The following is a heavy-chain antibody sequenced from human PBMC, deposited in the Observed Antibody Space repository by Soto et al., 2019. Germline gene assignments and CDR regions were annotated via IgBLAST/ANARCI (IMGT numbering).Heavy chain of an antibody. Sequence: EVQLLESGGGLVQPGGSLRLSCVASGFTFKNFAMTWVRQAPGKGMEWVSAVGGSGSSANYADSVKGRFTVSRDDSKSTLYLQMSGLRVDDTALYYCAKDAVAYNGEWDWFDLWAQGTLVTVSS. CDR1: GFTFKNFA. J-gene: IGHJ5*02. D-gene: IGHD3-10*01. CDR3: AKDAVAYNGEWDWFDL. CDR2: VGGSGSSA. V-gene: IGHV3-23*01.